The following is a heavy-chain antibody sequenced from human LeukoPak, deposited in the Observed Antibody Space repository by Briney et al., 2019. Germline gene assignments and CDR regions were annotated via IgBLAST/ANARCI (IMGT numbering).Heavy chain of an antibody. J-gene: IGHJ4*02. CDR3: ARVPYSRGTFDY. CDR2: INPNSGGT. V-gene: IGHV1-2*02. Sequence: ASVKVSCKASGYTFTGYYMHWVRQAPGQGLEWMGWINPNSGGTNYAQKFQGRVTMTRDTSISTAYMELSRLRSDDTAVYYCARVPYSRGTFDYWGQGTLVTVSS. CDR1: GYTFTGYY. D-gene: IGHD6-13*01.